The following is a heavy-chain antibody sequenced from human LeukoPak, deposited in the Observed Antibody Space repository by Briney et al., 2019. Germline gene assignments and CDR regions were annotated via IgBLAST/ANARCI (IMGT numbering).Heavy chain of an antibody. CDR2: INIYIGDT. CDR3: AESGELSIRAFDY. CDR1: GYTFTTYG. J-gene: IGHJ4*02. Sequence: ASVKVSCKASGYTFTTYGINWVRQAPGQGLECMGWINIYIGDTKYAQKFQGRVMLTTDTSTRTAYMELRSPRSDDTAVYYCAESGELSIRAFDYWGQGTLVTVSS. V-gene: IGHV1-18*01. D-gene: IGHD3-10*01.